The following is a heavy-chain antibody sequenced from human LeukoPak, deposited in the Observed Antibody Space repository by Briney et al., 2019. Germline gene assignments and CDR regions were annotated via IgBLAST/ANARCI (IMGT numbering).Heavy chain of an antibody. CDR1: GGSFSGYY. V-gene: IGHV4-34*01. J-gene: IGHJ4*02. CDR3: ARGRGYSYGYSDY. D-gene: IGHD5-18*01. CDR2: INHSGST. Sequence: PSETLSLTCAVYGGSFSGYYWSWIRQPPGKGLEWIGEINHSGSTNYNPSLKSRVTISVDTSKKQFSLKLSSVTAADTAVYYCARGRGYSYGYSDYWGQGTLVTVSS.